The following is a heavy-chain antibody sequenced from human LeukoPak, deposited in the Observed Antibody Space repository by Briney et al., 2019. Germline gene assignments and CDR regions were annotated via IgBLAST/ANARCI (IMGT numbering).Heavy chain of an antibody. Sequence: SETLSLTCAVHGGSFSGYYWSWIRQPPGKGLEWIGEINHSGSTNYNPSLKSRVTMSVDTSKNQFSLKLTSVTAADTAVYYCARGVCSGGSCYSEWNYWGQGTLVTVSS. CDR2: INHSGST. CDR3: ARGVCSGGSCYSEWNY. J-gene: IGHJ4*02. D-gene: IGHD2-15*01. CDR1: GGSFSGYY. V-gene: IGHV4-34*01.